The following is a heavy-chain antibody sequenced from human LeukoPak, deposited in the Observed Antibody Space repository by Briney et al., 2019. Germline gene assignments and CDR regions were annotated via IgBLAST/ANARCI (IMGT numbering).Heavy chain of an antibody. CDR3: AKDLGDGYPKYNWFDP. D-gene: IGHD5-24*01. V-gene: IGHV3-9*01. J-gene: IGHJ5*02. CDR2: ISWNSGSI. CDR1: GFTFDDYA. Sequence: HPRGSLRLSCASSGFTFDDYAMHWVRQAPGKGLEWVSGISWNSGSIGYADSVKGRFTISRDNAKNSLYLQMNSLRAEDTALYYCAKDLGDGYPKYNWFDPWGQGTLVTVSS.